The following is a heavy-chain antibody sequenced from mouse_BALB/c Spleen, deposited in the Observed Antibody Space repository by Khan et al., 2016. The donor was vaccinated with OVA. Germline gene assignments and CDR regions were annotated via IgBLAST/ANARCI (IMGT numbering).Heavy chain of an antibody. Sequence: QVQLKESGPGLVAPSQSLSITCTVSGFSLTSYGVHWVRQPPGKGLEWLGVIWAGGSTNYNSALMSRLSISKDNSKSQVFLKMNSLLTDDTAMYYCSRLEDIWGQGTTLTVSS. CDR1: GFSLTSYG. J-gene: IGHJ2*01. V-gene: IGHV2-9*02. D-gene: IGHD1-3*01. CDR3: SRLEDI. CDR2: IWAGGST.